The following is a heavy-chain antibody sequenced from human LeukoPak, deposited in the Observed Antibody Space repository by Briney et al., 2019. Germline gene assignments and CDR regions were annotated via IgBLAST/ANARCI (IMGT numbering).Heavy chain of an antibody. CDR1: GFTFSSYE. V-gene: IGHV3-48*03. D-gene: IGHD6-19*01. CDR3: ARVSSGWPYFQH. CDR2: ISSSGSTI. Sequence: GGSLRLSCAASGFTFSSYEMNWVRQAPGKGLEWVSYISSSGSTIYYADSVKGRFTISRDNAKNSLYLQMNSLRAEDTAAYYCARVSSGWPYFQHWGQGTLVTVSS. J-gene: IGHJ1*01.